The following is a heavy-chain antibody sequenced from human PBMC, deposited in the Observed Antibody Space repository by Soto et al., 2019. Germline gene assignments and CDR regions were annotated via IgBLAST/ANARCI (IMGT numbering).Heavy chain of an antibody. V-gene: IGHV2-5*02. CDR3: VHSSRRESCRGGRCYYFDY. CDR2: VYWDEDK. J-gene: IGHJ4*02. Sequence: SGPTLVNPTRALALTCTFSGFSLSTSGVGVGWIRQPPGKAPEWLALVYWDEDKRYSPSMKSRLTITKDTSRNQVVLTITNMDPVDTATYYCVHSSRRESCRGGRCYYFDYWGQGTLVTVSS. CDR1: GFSLSTSGVG. D-gene: IGHD2-15*01.